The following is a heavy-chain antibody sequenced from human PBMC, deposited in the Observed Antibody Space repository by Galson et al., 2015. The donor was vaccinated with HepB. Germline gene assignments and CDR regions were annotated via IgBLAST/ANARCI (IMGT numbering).Heavy chain of an antibody. CDR1: GFTFRTYW. Sequence: SLRLSCAASGFTFRTYWMTWVRQAPGKGLEWVANIKEDGSVKNYVDSVKGRFTISRDNSKNLLFLQMNSLRVEDTAVYFCVRHMNRYALSNYWGQGTLVTVSS. D-gene: IGHD2-8*01. J-gene: IGHJ4*02. CDR3: VRHMNRYALSNY. CDR2: IKEDGSVK. V-gene: IGHV3-7*01.